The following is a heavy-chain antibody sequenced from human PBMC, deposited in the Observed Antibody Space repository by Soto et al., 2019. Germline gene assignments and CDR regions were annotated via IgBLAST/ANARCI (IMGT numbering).Heavy chain of an antibody. J-gene: IGHJ4*02. V-gene: IGHV4-34*01. CDR1: GGSFSRYH. CDR3: ASPRWTTVNPYDFFAT. D-gene: IGHD4-17*01. CDR2: MNDKGNI. Sequence: SETLSLTCAVYGGSFSRYHWSWIRQPPGKGLEWIGEMNDKGNINYNPSLKSPVTISLDTSKNQFSLKLNSVTAADTAVYYCASPRWTTVNPYDFFATGGRGTLVSVSS.